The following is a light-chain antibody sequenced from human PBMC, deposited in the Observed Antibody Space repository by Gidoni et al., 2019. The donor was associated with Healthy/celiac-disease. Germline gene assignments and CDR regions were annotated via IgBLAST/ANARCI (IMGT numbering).Light chain of an antibody. Sequence: EIVFTQSPGTLSLSPGERATLSCRASQSVSSSYLAWYQQKPGQARRLLIYGASSRATGIPDRFSGSGSGTDFTLTISRLEPEDFAVYYCQQYGSSPPYTFXQXTKLXIK. CDR2: GAS. CDR3: QQYGSSPPYT. V-gene: IGKV3-20*01. CDR1: QSVSSSY. J-gene: IGKJ2*01.